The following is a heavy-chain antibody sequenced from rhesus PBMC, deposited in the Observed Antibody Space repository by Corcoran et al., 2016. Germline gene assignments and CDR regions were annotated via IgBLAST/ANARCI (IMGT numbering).Heavy chain of an antibody. J-gene: IGHJ5-2*02. CDR3: AAAGTTYSLDV. CDR1: GVSISGYYY. V-gene: IGHV4-143*01. CDR2: IYGNSAST. D-gene: IGHD1-20*01. Sequence: QVQLQESGPGLVKPSETLSLTCTVSGVSISGYYYWSWIRQPPGKGLEGIGGIYGNSASTYYNPSLKSRVTISKDTTKNQFSLKLSSVTAADTAVYYCAAAGTTYSLDVWGRGVLVTVSS.